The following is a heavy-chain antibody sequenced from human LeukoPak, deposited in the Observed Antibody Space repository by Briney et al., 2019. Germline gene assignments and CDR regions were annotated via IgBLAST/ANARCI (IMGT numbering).Heavy chain of an antibody. Sequence: ASVKVSCKASGYTFTSYGISWVRHALGQGLEWGGWISAYKGNTNYAQKLQGRVTMTTDTSTSTAYMEMRSVRAVDTAVYYCARVSYGEVLDYWGQGTLVTVSS. CDR1: GYTFTSYG. CDR2: ISAYKGNT. J-gene: IGHJ4*02. D-gene: IGHD4-17*01. V-gene: IGHV1-18*01. CDR3: ARVSYGEVLDY.